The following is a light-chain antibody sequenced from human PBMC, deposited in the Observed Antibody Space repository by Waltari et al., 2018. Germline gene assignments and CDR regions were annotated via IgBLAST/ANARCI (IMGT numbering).Light chain of an antibody. Sequence: QSALTQPASVSGSPGQSITISCTGSRNNIGFYDLVSWYQQHPCKAPKLIIFDVIKRPSGVSDRFAGSKSGNTASLTISGLETEDDADYYCCSYSGSSSFPYVFGPGTKVTVL. J-gene: IGLJ1*01. CDR2: DVI. CDR1: RNNIGFYDL. CDR3: CSYSGSSSFPYV. V-gene: IGLV2-23*02.